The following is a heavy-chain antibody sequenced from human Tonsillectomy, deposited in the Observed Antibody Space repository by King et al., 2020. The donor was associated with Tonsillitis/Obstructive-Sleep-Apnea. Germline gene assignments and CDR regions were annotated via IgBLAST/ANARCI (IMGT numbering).Heavy chain of an antibody. CDR3: ARQGDDAFWSGYSNDYYYGVDV. J-gene: IGHJ6*02. D-gene: IGHD3-3*01. V-gene: IGHV4-59*08. CDR1: GGSISNYY. CDR2: IYYSGST. Sequence: QLQESGPGLVKPSETLSLTCTVSGGSISNYYWNWIRQPPGKGLEWIGYIYYSGSTNYNPSLKSRVTISLDTSKNQFSLKLSSVTAADTAVYYCARQGDDAFWSGYSNDYYYGVDVWGQGTTVTVSS.